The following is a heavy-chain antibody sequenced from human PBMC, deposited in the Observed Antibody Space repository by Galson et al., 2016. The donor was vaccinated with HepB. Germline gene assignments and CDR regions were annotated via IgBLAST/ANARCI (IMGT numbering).Heavy chain of an antibody. V-gene: IGHV3-30*03. J-gene: IGHJ4*02. CDR3: ARDRTGAWSLDY. D-gene: IGHD1-14*01. CDR2: ISDDGIRK. Sequence: SLRLSCATSGLRFSGHGMHWVRQAPGKGLQWVAFISDDGIRKYYADSVRGRFIISRDYFKDTVYLQMNSLRPEDTAFYYCARDRTGAWSLDYWGQGALVTVSS. CDR1: GLRFSGHG.